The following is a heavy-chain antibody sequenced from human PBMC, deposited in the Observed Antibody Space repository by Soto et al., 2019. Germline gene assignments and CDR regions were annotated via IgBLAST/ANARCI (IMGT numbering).Heavy chain of an antibody. V-gene: IGHV3-23*01. CDR2: ITGSGADT. J-gene: IGHJ4*02. CDR3: AKKNGGQRPCNS. CDR1: GFTFSSYS. Sequence: GGSLRLSCAASGFTFSSYSMSRVRQAPGKGLEWVSVITGSGADTYYADSVKGRFTISRDNSKNTLYLQMNSLRAEDTAVYYCAKKNGGQRPCNSWGQGTLVTVSS. D-gene: IGHD1-1*01.